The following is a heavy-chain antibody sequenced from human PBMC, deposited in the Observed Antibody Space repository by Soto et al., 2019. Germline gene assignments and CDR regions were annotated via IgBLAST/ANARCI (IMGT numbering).Heavy chain of an antibody. CDR3: ARATYSNAWYRFDL. CDR2: IKHDGSVQ. CDR1: GFTLSGYW. V-gene: IGHV3-7*03. J-gene: IGHJ4*02. Sequence: QLVESGGGLVKPGGSLRLSCEASGFTLSGYWMSWVRQAPRKGLGWVADIKHDGSVQYYVDSVKGRFTISRDNAKKLLYLQMNGLRAEDTALYYCARATYSNAWYRFDLWGQGTLVTVSS. D-gene: IGHD4-4*01.